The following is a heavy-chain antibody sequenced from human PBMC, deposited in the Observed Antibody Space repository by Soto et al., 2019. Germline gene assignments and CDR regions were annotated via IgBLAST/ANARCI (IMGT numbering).Heavy chain of an antibody. J-gene: IGHJ3*02. V-gene: IGHV3-23*01. Sequence: EVQLLESGGGLVQPGGSLRLSCAASGFTFSSYAMSWVRQAPGKGLEWVSAISGSGGSTYYADSVKGRFTISRDNSKNTLYLQMNSLRAKDTAVYYCAKDTGYYDSSGYYPDAFDIWGQGTMVTVSS. CDR1: GFTFSSYA. D-gene: IGHD3-22*01. CDR3: AKDTGYYDSSGYYPDAFDI. CDR2: ISGSGGST.